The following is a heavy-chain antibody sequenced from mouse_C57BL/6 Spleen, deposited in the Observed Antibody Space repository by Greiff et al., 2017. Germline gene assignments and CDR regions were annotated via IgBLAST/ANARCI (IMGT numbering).Heavy chain of an antibody. J-gene: IGHJ3*01. Sequence: EVKLVESGGGLVKPGGSLKLSCAASGFTFSDYGMHWVRQAPEKGLEWVAYISSGSSTIYYADTVKGRFTISRDNAKNTLFLQMTSLRSEDTAMYYCANTAQAEIADWGHGTLVTVSA. V-gene: IGHV5-17*01. CDR2: ISSGSSTI. CDR1: GFTFSDYG. D-gene: IGHD3-2*02. CDR3: ANTAQAEIAD.